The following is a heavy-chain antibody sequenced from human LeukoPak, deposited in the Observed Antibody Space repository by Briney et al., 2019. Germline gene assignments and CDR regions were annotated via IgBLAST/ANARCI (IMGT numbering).Heavy chain of an antibody. Sequence: GASVNVSCKTSGYRFTSYGISWVRQAPGQGLEWMGWVSTYNDKKDYAQKFQGRVIMTTDTFTTTAYMEMGSLRSVDTAVYYCARHSGSYAFDYWGQGTLVTVSS. J-gene: IGHJ4*02. CDR2: VSTYNDKK. CDR3: ARHSGSYAFDY. D-gene: IGHD1-26*01. CDR1: GYRFTSYG. V-gene: IGHV1-18*01.